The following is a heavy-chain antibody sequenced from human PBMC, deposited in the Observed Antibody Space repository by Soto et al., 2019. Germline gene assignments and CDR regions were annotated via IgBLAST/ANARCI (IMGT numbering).Heavy chain of an antibody. CDR3: ATFPQQLVDY. Sequence: SETLSLTCTVSGGSISSSSYYWGWIRQPPGKGLEWIGSIYYSGSTYYNPSLKSRVTISVDTSKDQFSLKLSSVTAADTAVYYCATFPQQLVDYWGQGTLVTVSS. V-gene: IGHV4-39*01. J-gene: IGHJ4*02. CDR1: GGSISSSSYY. CDR2: IYYSGST. D-gene: IGHD6-13*01.